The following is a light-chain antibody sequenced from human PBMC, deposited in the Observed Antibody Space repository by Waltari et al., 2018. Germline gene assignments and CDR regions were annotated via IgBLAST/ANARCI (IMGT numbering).Light chain of an antibody. CDR3: QQYDNLRT. CDR1: QNVNSW. CDR2: RVS. V-gene: IGKV1-5*03. J-gene: IGKJ2*01. Sequence: DIPMTQSPSTLSASVGDRVSIPCRASQNVNSWLAWYHQRPGEAPKLLIYRVSSLASGVPSRFSGSGSGTEFSLTITSLQPDDLGTYYCQQYDNLRTFGQGTKLEI.